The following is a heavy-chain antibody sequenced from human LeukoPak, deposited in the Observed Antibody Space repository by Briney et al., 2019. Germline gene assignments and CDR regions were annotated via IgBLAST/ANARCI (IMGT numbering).Heavy chain of an antibody. CDR1: GFSFSVFW. CDR2: IKTDGSIT. Sequence: GGSLRLSCAASGFSFSVFWMHWVRQVPGKGPVWVSRIKTDGSITDYADSVKGRFTISRDNAKNTLYLQMNSLRAGDTAVYCCVREGSSSAWNNWFFDLWGRGTLVTVSS. V-gene: IGHV3-74*01. D-gene: IGHD6-19*01. CDR3: VREGSSSAWNNWFFDL. J-gene: IGHJ2*01.